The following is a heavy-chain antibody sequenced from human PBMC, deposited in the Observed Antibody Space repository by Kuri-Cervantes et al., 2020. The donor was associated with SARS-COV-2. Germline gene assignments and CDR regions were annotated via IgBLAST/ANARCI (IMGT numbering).Heavy chain of an antibody. CDR1: GFTFSSYA. CDR2: ISSSSSYI. Sequence: GESLKISCAASGFTFSSYAMHWVRQAPGKGLEWVSSISSSSSYIYYADSVKGRFTISRDNAKNSLYLQMNSLRAEDTAVYYCARAVVVTAMPFGYWGQGTLVTVSS. D-gene: IGHD2-21*02. J-gene: IGHJ4*02. CDR3: ARAVVVTAMPFGY. V-gene: IGHV3-21*01.